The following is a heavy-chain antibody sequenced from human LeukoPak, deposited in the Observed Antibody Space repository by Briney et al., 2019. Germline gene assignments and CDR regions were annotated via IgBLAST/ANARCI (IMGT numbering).Heavy chain of an antibody. J-gene: IGHJ4*02. CDR1: GFTFSSYG. CDR3: AKDLVVVPDY. Sequence: GGSLRLSCAASGFTFSSYGMHWVRQAPGKGLEWLAVISYDGSNKYYADSVKGRFTISRDNSKNTLYLQMNSLRAEDTAVYYCAKDLVVVPDYWGQGTLVTVSS. D-gene: IGHD2-21*01. CDR2: ISYDGSNK. V-gene: IGHV3-30*18.